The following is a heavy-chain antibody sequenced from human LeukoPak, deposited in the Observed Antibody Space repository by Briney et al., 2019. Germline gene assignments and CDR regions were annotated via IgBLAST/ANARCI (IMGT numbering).Heavy chain of an antibody. V-gene: IGHV3-53*01. CDR1: GFSVGNNY. CDR2: IYSHGAT. J-gene: IGHJ4*02. Sequence: GGSLRLSCAASGFSVGNNYMSWVRQAPGKGLEWVSVIYSHGATYYADSVKGRFTISRDSSKNTLYLQMNSLGADDTAVYYCATAPSSIFDYWGQGTLVTVSS. CDR3: ATAPSSIFDY. D-gene: IGHD2-2*01.